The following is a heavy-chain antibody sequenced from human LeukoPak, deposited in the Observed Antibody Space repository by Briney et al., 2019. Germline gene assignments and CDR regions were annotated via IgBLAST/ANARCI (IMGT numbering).Heavy chain of an antibody. J-gene: IGHJ6*03. CDR1: GFTFSSYW. V-gene: IGHV3-7*01. CDR2: VKQDGSEK. D-gene: IGHD1-26*01. Sequence: GGSLRLSCAASGFTFSSYWMSWVRRAPGKGLEWVANVKQDGSEKYYVYSVKGRFTISRDNAKNSLYLQMNSLRAEDTAVYYCARERYSGSYYYYYYMDVWGKGTTVTVSS. CDR3: ARERYSGSYYYYYYMDV.